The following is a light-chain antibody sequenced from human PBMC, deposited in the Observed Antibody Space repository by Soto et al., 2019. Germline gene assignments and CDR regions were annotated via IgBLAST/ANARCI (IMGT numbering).Light chain of an antibody. CDR2: GVS. Sequence: EIVMTQSPATLSVFPGERVTLSCRASQSLNNYLAGYQQKPGQAPRLLIYGVSTRATGIPARFSGSGSGTAFTLAISSLQSEDSAVYFCQQHTGWPLTFGAGTTVEIK. CDR1: QSLNNY. V-gene: IGKV3-15*01. J-gene: IGKJ4*01. CDR3: QQHTGWPLT.